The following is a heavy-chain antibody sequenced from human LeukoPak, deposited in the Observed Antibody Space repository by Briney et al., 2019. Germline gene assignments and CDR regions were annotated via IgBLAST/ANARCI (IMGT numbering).Heavy chain of an antibody. CDR3: ARSARLMKGVVEVTALDD. J-gene: IGHJ4*02. D-gene: IGHD3-3*01. Sequence: GGSLRLSCEDPGFSFRSYEMNWVRQAPGKGLEWIAYLSRSGSAFYYADSVKARFTIARDNAKNSVDLEVNSLRADDTAGYYCARSARLMKGVVEVTALDDWGQGTLVTVSS. CDR1: GFSFRSYE. CDR2: LSRSGSAF. V-gene: IGHV3-48*03.